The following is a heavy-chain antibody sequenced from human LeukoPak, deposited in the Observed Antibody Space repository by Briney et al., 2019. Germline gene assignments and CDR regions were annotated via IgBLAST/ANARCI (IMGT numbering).Heavy chain of an antibody. D-gene: IGHD2-2*02. V-gene: IGHV4-4*07. CDR2: IYTSGRT. CDR1: GGSISSYY. CDR3: ATKHLYSDGFDI. Sequence: SETLSLTCTVSGGSISSYYWSWIRQPAGKGLEWIGRIYTSGRTDYNPSLRSRVTMSLDTSKNQFSLKLTSLTAADTAVYYCATKHLYSDGFDIWGQGTMVTVSS. J-gene: IGHJ3*02.